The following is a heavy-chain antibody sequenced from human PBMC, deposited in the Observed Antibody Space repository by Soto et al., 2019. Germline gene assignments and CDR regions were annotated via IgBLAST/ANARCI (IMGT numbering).Heavy chain of an antibody. J-gene: IGHJ3*01. Sequence: GGSLKISCEASGYSFTSYWILWVRQMPGKGLEWMGVISPGDSDTRYSPSFQGQVTISADKSLGTAYLQWGSLKASDTAIYYCARGNRPLIRDAFDVWGQGTMVTVSS. CDR1: GYSFTSYW. CDR2: ISPGDSDT. V-gene: IGHV5-51*01. CDR3: ARGNRPLIRDAFDV.